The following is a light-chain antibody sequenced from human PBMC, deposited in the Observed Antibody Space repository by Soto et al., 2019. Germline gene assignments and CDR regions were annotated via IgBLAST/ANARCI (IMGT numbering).Light chain of an antibody. J-gene: IGLJ1*01. CDR2: DVD. CDR1: SSDVGRYNS. CDR3: TSFTSSTTPYV. V-gene: IGLV2-14*03. Sequence: QSALTQPASVSGSPGQSITISCTGTSSDVGRYNSVSWYQLHPGKAPRLVIFDVDYRPSGVSDRFSGSKSGNTASLTISGLQAEDEADYYCTSFTSSTTPYVVGTGTKVTV.